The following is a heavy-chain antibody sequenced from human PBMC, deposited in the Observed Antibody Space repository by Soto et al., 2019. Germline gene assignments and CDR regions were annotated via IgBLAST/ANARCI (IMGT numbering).Heavy chain of an antibody. D-gene: IGHD6-13*01. CDR1: GYTFSSHA. Sequence: GGSLRLSCAASGYTFSSHAMSWVRQAPGKGLEWVSAISNSGGSTYYADSVRGRFTISRDNSKTTLYLQMNSLRAEDTALYYCAKLMAAAGTLAWGQGTLVTVSS. CDR3: AKLMAAAGTLA. J-gene: IGHJ5*02. CDR2: ISNSGGST. V-gene: IGHV3-23*01.